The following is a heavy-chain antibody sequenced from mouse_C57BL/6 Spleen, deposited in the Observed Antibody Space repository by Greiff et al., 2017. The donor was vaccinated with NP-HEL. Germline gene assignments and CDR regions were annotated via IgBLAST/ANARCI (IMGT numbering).Heavy chain of an antibody. CDR2: ISNFAYSI. CDR3: AGCGGSRGFAY. CDR1: GFTFSDYG. D-gene: IGHD1-1*02. V-gene: IGHV5-15*04. Sequence: EVKLVESGGGLVQPGGSLKLSCAASGFTFSDYGMAWVRQAPRKGPERVAFISNFAYSIYYADTVTGRFTIPRENAKNTLDLEMSSLRSEGTAMYYCAGCGGSRGFAYWGQGTLVTVAA. J-gene: IGHJ3*01.